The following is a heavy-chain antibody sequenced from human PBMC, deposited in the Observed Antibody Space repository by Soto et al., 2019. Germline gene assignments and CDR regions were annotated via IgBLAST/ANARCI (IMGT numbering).Heavy chain of an antibody. CDR1: GGSISSSTYY. D-gene: IGHD3-22*01. J-gene: IGHJ4*02. Sequence: PSETLSLTCTVSGGSISSSTYYWGWIRQPPGKGLEWIGSVYYSGSTYYNPSLTSRVTISVDTSNNQFSLKLNSVTAADTAVYYCARHQYYYDSSGYTLDYWGKGTLVTVSS. CDR3: ARHQYYYDSSGYTLDY. CDR2: VYYSGST. V-gene: IGHV4-39*01.